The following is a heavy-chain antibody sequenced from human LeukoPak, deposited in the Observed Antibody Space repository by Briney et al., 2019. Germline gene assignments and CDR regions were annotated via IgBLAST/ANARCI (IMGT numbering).Heavy chain of an antibody. V-gene: IGHV3-64*01. CDR2: ISSNGGST. J-gene: IGHJ4*02. CDR1: GFTFSSYA. Sequence: GGSLRLSCAASGFTFSSYAMHWVRQAPGKGLEYVSAISSNGGSTYYANSVKGRFTISRDNAKNPLYLQMNSLRAEDTAVYYCSIVATITTFDYWGQGTLVTVSS. D-gene: IGHD5-12*01. CDR3: SIVATITTFDY.